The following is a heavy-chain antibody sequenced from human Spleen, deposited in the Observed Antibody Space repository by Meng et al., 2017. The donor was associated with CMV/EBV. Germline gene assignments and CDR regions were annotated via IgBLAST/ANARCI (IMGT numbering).Heavy chain of an antibody. V-gene: IGHV4-34*01. CDR2: INHSGST. CDR1: GSLSGYY. D-gene: IGHD3-3*01. CDR3: ARGPPFPLKIFGVAPVDY. J-gene: IGHJ4*02. Sequence: GSLSGYYWSWIRQPPGKGLEWIGEINHSGSTNYNPSLKSRVTISVDTSKNQFSLKLSSVTAADTAVYYCARGPPFPLKIFGVAPVDYWGQGTLVTVSS.